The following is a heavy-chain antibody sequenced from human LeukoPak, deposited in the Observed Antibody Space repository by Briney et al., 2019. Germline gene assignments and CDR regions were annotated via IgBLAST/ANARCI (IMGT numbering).Heavy chain of an antibody. J-gene: IGHJ3*02. CDR2: IYYSGST. CDR3: ARDSTPYSSGWYRDAFDI. V-gene: IGHV4-59*01. Sequence: SETLSLTCTVSGGSISSYYWSWIRQPPGKGLEWIGYIYYSGSTNYNPSLKSRVTISVDTSKNQFSLKLSSVTAADTAVYYCARDSTPYSSGWYRDAFDIWGQGTMVTVST. D-gene: IGHD6-19*01. CDR1: GGSISSYY.